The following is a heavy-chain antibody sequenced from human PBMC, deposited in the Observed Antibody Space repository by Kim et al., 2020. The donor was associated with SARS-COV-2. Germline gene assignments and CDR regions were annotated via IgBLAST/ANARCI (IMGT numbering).Heavy chain of an antibody. J-gene: IGHJ6*02. CDR1: GYTLTELS. D-gene: IGHD3-10*01. V-gene: IGHV1-24*01. CDR3: ATQGTSGEKNRYYYYYYGMDV. Sequence: ASVKVSCKVSGYTLTELSMHWVRQAPGKGLEWMGGFDPEDGETIYAQKFQGRVTMTEDTSTDTAYMELSSLRSEDTAVYYCATQGTSGEKNRYYYYYYGMDVWGQGTTVTVSS. CDR2: FDPEDGET.